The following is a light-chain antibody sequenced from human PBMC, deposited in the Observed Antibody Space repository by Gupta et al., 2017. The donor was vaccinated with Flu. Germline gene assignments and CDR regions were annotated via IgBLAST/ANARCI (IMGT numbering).Light chain of an antibody. CDR1: HSVSDY. Sequence: EIVLRQSPATLSLSPGDRADLSCRASHSVSDYIIWYQQKPGQPPRLLLFSPSTRAAGIPHRFSVSGSGTDFTLTISSLEPEDFAVYYCQQRSNWPMYTFGQGTRLDI. J-gene: IGKJ2*01. CDR3: QQRSNWPMYT. V-gene: IGKV3-11*01. CDR2: SPS.